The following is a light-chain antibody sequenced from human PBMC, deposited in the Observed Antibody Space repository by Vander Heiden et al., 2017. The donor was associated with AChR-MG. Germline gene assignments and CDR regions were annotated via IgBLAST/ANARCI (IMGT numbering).Light chain of an antibody. CDR3: QSYDSGLSGYV. J-gene: IGLJ1*01. V-gene: IGLV1-40*01. Sequence: QSVLTQPPSVSGAPGQWVTISCTESSSDIGAGFDVHWYQQLPGTAPKLLIFSDINRPSGVPDRFSGSKSGTSAFLAITGLQADDEADYYCQSYDSGLSGYVFGTGTKVTVL. CDR2: SDI. CDR1: SSDIGAGFD.